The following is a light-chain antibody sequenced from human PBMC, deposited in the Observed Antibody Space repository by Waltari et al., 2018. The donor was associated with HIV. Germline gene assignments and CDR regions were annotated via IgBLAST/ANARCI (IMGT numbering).Light chain of an antibody. CDR3: QQYGSSPLT. V-gene: IGKV3-20*01. Sequence: EIVLTQSPGTLSLSPGERATLSCRASQSVTSSFLSWYQLKPGQAPRLLVYGASSRATGIPDRFSGGGSGTDFTLTISRLEPEDCAVYYCQQYGSSPLTFGGGTKVDIK. CDR2: GAS. J-gene: IGKJ4*01. CDR1: QSVTSSF.